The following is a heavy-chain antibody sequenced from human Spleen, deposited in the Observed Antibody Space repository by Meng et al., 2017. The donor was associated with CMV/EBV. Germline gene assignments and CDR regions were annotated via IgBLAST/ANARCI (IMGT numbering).Heavy chain of an antibody. J-gene: IGHJ4*02. D-gene: IGHD3-22*01. CDR1: GYTFTGYF. CDR3: AKVFQPLYVDGSGHVDS. CDR2: INPKTGST. Sequence: ASVKVSCKASGYTFTGYFIHWVRQAPGQGLEWMGWINPKTGSTNYPQKFQGRVTMTRDTSISTAYLELGRLRSDDTAVYYCAKVFQPLYVDGSGHVDSWGQGTLVTVSS. V-gene: IGHV1-2*02.